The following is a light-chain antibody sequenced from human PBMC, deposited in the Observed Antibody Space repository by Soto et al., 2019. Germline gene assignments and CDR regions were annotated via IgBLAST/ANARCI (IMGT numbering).Light chain of an antibody. V-gene: IGKV1-5*03. CDR1: QSIGDL. J-gene: IGKJ5*01. CDR2: KAS. Sequence: DIQMTQSPSTLSASVEDRVTITCRASQSIGDLLAWYQQKPGEAPKVLIYKASYLESGVPSRFSGSGSGTEFTLTISSLQPEDFATYYCQQSYSTPRITFGQGTRLEIK. CDR3: QQSYSTPRIT.